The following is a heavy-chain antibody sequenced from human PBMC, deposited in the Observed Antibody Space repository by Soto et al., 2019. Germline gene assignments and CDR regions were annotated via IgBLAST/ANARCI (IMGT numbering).Heavy chain of an antibody. V-gene: IGHV3-33*01. J-gene: IGHJ6*02. CDR2: IWYDGSNK. CDR3: ARAPATRYYYGMDV. Sequence: QVQLVESGGGVVQPGRSLRLSCAASGFTFSSYGMHWVRQAPGKGLEWVAVIWYDGSNKYYADSVKGRFTISRDNSKNTLYLQMNSLRAEDTAVYYCARAPATRYYYGMDVWGQGTTGTVSS. CDR1: GFTFSSYG. D-gene: IGHD2-2*01.